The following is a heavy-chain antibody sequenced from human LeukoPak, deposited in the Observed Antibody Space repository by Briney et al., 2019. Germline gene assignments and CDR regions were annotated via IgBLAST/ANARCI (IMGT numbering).Heavy chain of an antibody. CDR1: GFTFSGSA. CDR3: TLRDYGE. V-gene: IGHV3-73*01. Sequence: GGSLRLSCAASGFTFSGSAMHWVRQASGEGLEWVGRIRSKVKSSSTAYAVSVKGRLTISRDDSKNTAYLQMNSLKTEDTAVYYCTLRDYGEWGQGTLVSVSS. CDR2: IRSKVKSSST. J-gene: IGHJ4*02. D-gene: IGHD4-17*01.